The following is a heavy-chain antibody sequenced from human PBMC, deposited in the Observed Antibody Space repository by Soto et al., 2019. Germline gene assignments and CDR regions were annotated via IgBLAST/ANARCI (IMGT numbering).Heavy chain of an antibody. V-gene: IGHV3-30-3*01. Sequence: GGSLRLSCAASGFTFSSYAMHWVRQAPGKGLEWVAVISYDGSNKYYADSVKGQVTISADKSISTAYLQWSSLKASDTAIYYCARTAAAGKYYYGVDVWGQGTTVTVSS. CDR2: ISYDGSNK. CDR3: ARTAAAGKYYYGVDV. J-gene: IGHJ6*02. CDR1: GFTFSSYA. D-gene: IGHD6-13*01.